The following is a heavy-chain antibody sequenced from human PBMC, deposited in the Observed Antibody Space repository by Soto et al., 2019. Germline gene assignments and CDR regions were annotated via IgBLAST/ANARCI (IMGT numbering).Heavy chain of an antibody. J-gene: IGHJ4*02. CDR2: ISSSSDYI. V-gene: IGHV3-21*01. Sequence: EVQLVESGGGLVKPGGSLRLSCAASGFTFSSYIMNWVRQAPGKGLEWVSSISSSSDYIYYADSVKGRFTISRDHAKNSLYLQMNSLRAEDTAVYYCARVVVLTAAGTTDYWGQGTLVTVSS. CDR1: GFTFSSYI. CDR3: ARVVVLTAAGTTDY. D-gene: IGHD6-13*01.